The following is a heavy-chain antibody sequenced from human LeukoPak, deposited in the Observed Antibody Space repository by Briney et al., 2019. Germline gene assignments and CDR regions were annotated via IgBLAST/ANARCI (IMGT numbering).Heavy chain of an antibody. CDR3: ARGRGSCCPWGYYYGMDV. CDR1: GGSFSGYY. D-gene: IGHD2-15*01. CDR2: INHSGST. Sequence: SETLSLTCAVYGGSFSGYYWSWIRQPPGKGLEWIGEINHSGSTNYNPSLKSRVTISVDTSKNQFSLKLSSVTAADTAVYYCARGRGSCCPWGYYYGMDVWGQGTTVIVSS. V-gene: IGHV4-34*01. J-gene: IGHJ6*02.